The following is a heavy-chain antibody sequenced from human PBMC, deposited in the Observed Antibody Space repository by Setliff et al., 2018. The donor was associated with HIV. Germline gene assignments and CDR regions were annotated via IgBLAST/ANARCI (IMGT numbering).Heavy chain of an antibody. D-gene: IGHD3-10*01. CDR1: GGSISISNFY. J-gene: IGHJ4*02. CDR2: IFPTGTT. V-gene: IGHV4-61*05. CDR3: ARQRLTMDYFDR. Sequence: SETLSLTCSVSGGSISISNFYWSWIRQPPNKGLEWIGDIFPTGTTNYNPSLQSRVTLSIDTSESQFSLRLTSVTAADTAVYFCARQRLTMDYFDRWGQGMLVTVSS.